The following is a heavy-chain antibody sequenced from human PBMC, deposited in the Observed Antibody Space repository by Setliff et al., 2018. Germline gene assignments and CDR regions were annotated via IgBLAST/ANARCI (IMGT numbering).Heavy chain of an antibody. Sequence: GGSLRLSCAGSGFTLSDHYIDWVRQAPGKGLEWVGRSRNKANGYTTEYAASVKGRFTISRDDSENSLYLQMNSLRAEDTAVYYCAKDGSGSYDYLDYWGQGTLVTVSS. CDR1: GFTLSDHY. J-gene: IGHJ4*02. V-gene: IGHV3-72*01. CDR3: AKDGSGSYDYLDY. CDR2: SRNKANGYTT. D-gene: IGHD6-13*01.